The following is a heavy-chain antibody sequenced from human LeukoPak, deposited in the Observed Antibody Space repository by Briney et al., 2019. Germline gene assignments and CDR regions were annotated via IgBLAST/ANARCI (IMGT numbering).Heavy chain of an antibody. Sequence: PSETLSLTCTVSGDSIGNSNYYWAWVRQPPGKGLEWLGSIFYSGSTYYNPSLKSRVTISVDTSKNQFSLKLSSVTAADTAVYYCARAGSYGGEIDYWGQGTLVTVSS. D-gene: IGHD4-23*01. CDR2: IFYSGST. V-gene: IGHV4-39*07. J-gene: IGHJ4*02. CDR3: ARAGSYGGEIDY. CDR1: GDSIGNSNYY.